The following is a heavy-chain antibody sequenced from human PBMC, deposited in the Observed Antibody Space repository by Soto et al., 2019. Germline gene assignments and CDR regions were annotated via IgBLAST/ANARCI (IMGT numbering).Heavy chain of an antibody. CDR3: VRPLPSGRNYGLDV. Sequence: EVQLVESGGGLIQPGGSLRLSCAASGLTVSNAYMAWVRQAPGMGLEWVSVIYDNGTPYYADSVKGRFTISKDTSTNTLSLQMDSLRAEDTAVYYCVRPLPSGRNYGLDVWGQGTTVTVSS. CDR2: IYDNGTP. CDR1: GLTVSNAY. D-gene: IGHD3-10*01. J-gene: IGHJ6*02. V-gene: IGHV3-53*01.